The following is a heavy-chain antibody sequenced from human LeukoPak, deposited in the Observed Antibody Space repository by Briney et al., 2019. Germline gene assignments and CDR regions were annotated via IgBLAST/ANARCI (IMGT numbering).Heavy chain of an antibody. J-gene: IGHJ4*02. CDR3: AKDPKLWFGESPFDY. Sequence: GGSLRLSCAASGFTFSSYAMSWVRQALGKGLEWVSAISGSGGSTYYADSVKGRFTISRDNSKNTLYLQMNSLRAEDTAVYYCAKDPKLWFGESPFDYWGQGTLVTVSS. CDR1: GFTFSSYA. V-gene: IGHV3-23*01. D-gene: IGHD3-10*01. CDR2: ISGSGGST.